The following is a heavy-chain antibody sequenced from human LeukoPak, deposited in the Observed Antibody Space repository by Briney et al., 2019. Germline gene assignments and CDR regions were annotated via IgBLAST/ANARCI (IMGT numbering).Heavy chain of an antibody. CDR2: IYPSDSDT. J-gene: IGHJ4*02. Sequence: GQSLKSPSKFSGYSSLNYPCSGVDQMPGKGLEWMGIIYPSDSDTRYSPSFQGQVTISADKSIRATYLQGSSLKASDTAMYYCCAPITVSRGRGAFDYWGQGTLVTVSS. CDR3: CAPITVSRGRGAFDY. CDR1: GYSSLNYP. V-gene: IGHV5-51*07. D-gene: IGHD4/OR15-4a*01.